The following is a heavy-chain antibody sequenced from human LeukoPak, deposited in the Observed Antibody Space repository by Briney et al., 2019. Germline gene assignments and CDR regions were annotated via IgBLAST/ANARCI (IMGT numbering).Heavy chain of an antibody. Sequence: GGSLRLSCAASGFTFSSYAMHWVRQAPGKGLEWVAVISYDGSNNYYADSVKGRFTISRDNSKNTLYLQMNSLRAEDTAVYYCARDRGWRLFDYWGQGTLVTVSS. D-gene: IGHD6-19*01. V-gene: IGHV3-30-3*01. CDR1: GFTFSSYA. J-gene: IGHJ4*02. CDR3: ARDRGWRLFDY. CDR2: ISYDGSNN.